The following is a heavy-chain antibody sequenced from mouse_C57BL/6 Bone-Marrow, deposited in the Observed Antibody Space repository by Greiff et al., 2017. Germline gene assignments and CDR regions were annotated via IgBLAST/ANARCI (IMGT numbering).Heavy chain of an antibody. CDR3: ARRFY. CDR1: GYTFTSYW. Sequence: QVQLQQPGAELVKPGASVKLSCKASGYTFTSYWMQWVKPRPGQGLEWIGEIDPSDSYTNYNQKFKGKATLTVDTSSSTAYMQLSSLTSEDSAVYYCARRFYWGQGTTLTVSS. J-gene: IGHJ2*01. V-gene: IGHV1-50*01. CDR2: IDPSDSYT.